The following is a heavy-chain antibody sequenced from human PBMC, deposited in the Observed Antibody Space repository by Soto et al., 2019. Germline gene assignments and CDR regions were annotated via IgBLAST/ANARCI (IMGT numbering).Heavy chain of an antibody. Sequence: QVQLVQSGAEVKKPGASVKVSCKASGYTFTSHGISWVRQAPGQGLEWMGWISAYNGDTNYAQKLQGRVTVTTDTSTSTAYMELRSLRSEAAAVYSCTSMVRGSNLDFSHCMHVWGKGATVTVSS. V-gene: IGHV1-18*01. J-gene: IGHJ6*03. D-gene: IGHD3-10*01. CDR3: TSMVRGSNLDFSHCMHV. CDR1: GYTFTSHG. CDR2: ISAYNGDT.